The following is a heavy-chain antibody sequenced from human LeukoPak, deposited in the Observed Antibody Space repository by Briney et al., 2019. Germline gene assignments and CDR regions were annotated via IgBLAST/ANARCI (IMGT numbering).Heavy chain of an antibody. CDR2: IYPRDSDT. CDR1: GYSFPNYW. Sequence: GESLKIFCKGSGYSFPNYWIGWVRQMPGKGLEWMVIIYPRDSDTTYKPSFQGQVTISADKSNSTAYLQWSSLKASDTALYYCARSRAEKVPVWGSYRHHDAFDIWGQGTRVIVSS. J-gene: IGHJ3*02. V-gene: IGHV5-51*01. CDR3: ARSRAEKVPVWGSYRHHDAFDI. D-gene: IGHD3-16*02.